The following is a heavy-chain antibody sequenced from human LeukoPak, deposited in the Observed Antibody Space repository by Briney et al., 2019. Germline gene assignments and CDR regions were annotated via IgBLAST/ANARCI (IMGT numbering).Heavy chain of an antibody. V-gene: IGHV3-23*01. J-gene: IGHJ3*02. Sequence: GGSLRLSCAASGFTFSSYAMSWVRQAPGKGLEWVSAISGSGGSTYYADSVKGRFTISRDNSKNTLYLQMNSLRAEDTAVYYCAKDIVRGTMLRGAFDIWGQGTMVTVSS. D-gene: IGHD1-26*01. CDR1: GFTFSSYA. CDR2: ISGSGGST. CDR3: AKDIVRGTMLRGAFDI.